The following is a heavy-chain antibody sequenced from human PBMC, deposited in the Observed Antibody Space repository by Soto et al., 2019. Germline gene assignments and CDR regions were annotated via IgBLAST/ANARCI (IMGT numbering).Heavy chain of an antibody. Sequence: QLQLQESGPGLVKPSETLSLTCTVSGGSISSSSYYWGWIRQPPGKGLEWIGSIYYSGSTYYNPSLKSRVTISVDTSKSQFSLKLRSVTAADTAVYYCARRQRYCRGGSCYSTDDYWGQGTLVTVSS. CDR1: GGSISSSSYY. D-gene: IGHD2-15*01. J-gene: IGHJ4*02. CDR2: IYYSGST. CDR3: ARRQRYCRGGSCYSTDDY. V-gene: IGHV4-39*01.